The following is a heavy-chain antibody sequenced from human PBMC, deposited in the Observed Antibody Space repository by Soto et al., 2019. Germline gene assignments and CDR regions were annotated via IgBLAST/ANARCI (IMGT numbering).Heavy chain of an antibody. CDR2: ISYDGSKK. CDR3: AGGWDYRYYYYAMDV. J-gene: IGHJ6*02. V-gene: IGHV3-30-3*01. D-gene: IGHD1-26*01. CDR1: AFKFSTYS. Sequence: QVQLVESGGGVVQPGRSLTLSCAASAFKFSTYSMHWVRQAPGKGLEWVAVISYDGSKKYYTDSVRGRLTISRDNPRNSLYMEMNSVRAEETAVYYCAGGWDYRYYYYAMDVWGQGTTVTVSS.